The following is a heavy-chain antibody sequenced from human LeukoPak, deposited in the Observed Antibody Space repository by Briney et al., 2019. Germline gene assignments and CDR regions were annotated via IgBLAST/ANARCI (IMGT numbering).Heavy chain of an antibody. CDR1: GGTFSSYA. D-gene: IGHD1-7*01. CDR2: ISYDGSNK. CDR3: AKARYNWNSAPDY. J-gene: IGHJ4*02. V-gene: IGHV3-30*04. Sequence: SCKASGGTFSSYAISWVRQAPGKGLEWVAVISYDGSNKYYADSVKGRFTISRDNSKNTLYLQMNSLRAEDTAVYYCAKARYNWNSAPDYWGQGTLVTVSS.